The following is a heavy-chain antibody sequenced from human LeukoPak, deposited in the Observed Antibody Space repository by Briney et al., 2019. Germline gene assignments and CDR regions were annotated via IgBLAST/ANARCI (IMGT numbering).Heavy chain of an antibody. CDR2: IYYSGST. V-gene: IGHV4-39*01. Sequence: SETLSLTCTVSGGSISSSSYYWGWIRQPPGKGLEWIGSIYYSGSTYYNPSLKSRVTISVDTSKNQFSLKLSSVTAADTAVHYCARLPLRYFDWLSPFDYWGQGTLVTVSS. D-gene: IGHD3-9*01. CDR1: GGSISSSSYY. CDR3: ARLPLRYFDWLSPFDY. J-gene: IGHJ4*02.